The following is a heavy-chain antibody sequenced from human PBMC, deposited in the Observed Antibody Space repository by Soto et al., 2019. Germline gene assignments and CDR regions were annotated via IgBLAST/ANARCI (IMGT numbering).Heavy chain of an antibody. J-gene: IGHJ4*02. V-gene: IGHV4-61*01. CDR1: GGSVSSGSYY. D-gene: IGHD4-17*01. CDR3: ARSAMDYGDYD. Sequence: SETLSLTCTVSGGSVSSGSYYWSWIRQPPGKGLEWIGYIYYSGSTNYNPSLKSRVTISVDTSKNQFSLKLSSVTAADTAVYYCARSAMDYGDYDWGQGTLVTVSS. CDR2: IYYSGST.